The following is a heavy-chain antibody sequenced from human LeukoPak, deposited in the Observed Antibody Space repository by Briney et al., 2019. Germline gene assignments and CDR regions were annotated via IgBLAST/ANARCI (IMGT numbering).Heavy chain of an antibody. J-gene: IGHJ4*02. CDR3: ARVLGDDFWSGYPCYFDY. V-gene: IGHV4-59*12. D-gene: IGHD3-3*01. CDR1: GGSISTYY. CDR2: IYYSGNT. Sequence: SETLSLTCTVSGGSISTYYWSWIRQPPGKGLEWIGYIYYSGNTNYNPSLKSRVTISVDRSKNQFSLKLSSVTAADTAVYYCARVLGDDFWSGYPCYFDYWGQGTLVTVSS.